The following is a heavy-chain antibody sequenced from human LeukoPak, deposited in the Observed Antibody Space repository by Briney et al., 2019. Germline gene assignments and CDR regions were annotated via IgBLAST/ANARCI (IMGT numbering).Heavy chain of an antibody. CDR3: ARLGAQPIDY. J-gene: IGHJ4*02. CDR2: IYTSGST. CDR1: GGSISSGSYY. V-gene: IGHV4-61*02. Sequence: KTSETLSLTCTVSGGSISSGSYYWSWIRQPAGKGLEWIGRIYTSGSTNYNPSLKSRVTISVDTSKNQFSLKLSSVTAADTAVYYCARLGAQPIDYWGQGTLVTVSS.